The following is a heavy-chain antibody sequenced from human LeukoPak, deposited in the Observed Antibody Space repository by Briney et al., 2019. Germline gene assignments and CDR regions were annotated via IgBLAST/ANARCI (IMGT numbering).Heavy chain of an antibody. CDR2: IYTSGST. V-gene: IGHV4-61*02. Sequence: SETLSLTCTVSGGSISSGSYYWRWIRQPAGTGLEWIGRIYTSGSTNYNPSLKSRVTISVDTSKNQFSLKLSSVTAADTAVYYCARVPIAAAGLPFDYWGQGTLVTVSS. CDR3: ARVPIAAAGLPFDY. D-gene: IGHD6-13*01. J-gene: IGHJ4*02. CDR1: GGSISSGSYY.